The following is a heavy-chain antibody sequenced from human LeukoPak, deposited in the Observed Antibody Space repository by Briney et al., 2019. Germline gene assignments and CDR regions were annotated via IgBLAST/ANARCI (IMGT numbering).Heavy chain of an antibody. CDR2: ISSSSSTI. CDR1: GFTFNSHA. CDR3: ARDRGNDWRENYFDY. Sequence: PGGSLRLSCEASGFTFNSHAMTWVRLAPGKGLEWVSYISSSSSTIYYADSVKGRFTISRDNAKNSLYLQMNSLRAEDTAVYYCARDRGNDWRENYFDYWGQGTLVTVSS. V-gene: IGHV3-48*01. D-gene: IGHD1-1*01. J-gene: IGHJ4*02.